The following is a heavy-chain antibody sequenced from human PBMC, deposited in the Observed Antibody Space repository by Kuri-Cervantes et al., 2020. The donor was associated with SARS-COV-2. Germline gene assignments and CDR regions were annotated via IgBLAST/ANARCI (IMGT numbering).Heavy chain of an antibody. CDR1: GGSISSGSYY. Sequence: SETLSLTCTVSGGSISSGSYYWSWIRQPAGKGLEWIGHIYTSGSTNYNPSLKSRVTISVDTSKNQFSLKLSSVTAADTAVYYCARGWDYNTAHMDVWGEGTTVTVSS. J-gene: IGHJ6*03. CDR2: IYTSGST. D-gene: IGHD1-1*01. V-gene: IGHV4-61*09. CDR3: ARGWDYNTAHMDV.